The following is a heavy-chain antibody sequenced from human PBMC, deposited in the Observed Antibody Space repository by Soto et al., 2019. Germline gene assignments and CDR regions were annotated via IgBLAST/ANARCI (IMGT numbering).Heavy chain of an antibody. D-gene: IGHD2-21*02. Sequence: SETLSLTCSVSGGSISAGNYYWTWIRQHPGKGLEWIGYIYYSGSTYYNPSLKSRVLISVDVFKNQFYLNLSSVTAADTAVYYCARAPSVFCSSGDCYPQQWGQGTLVTVSS. V-gene: IGHV4-31*03. CDR3: ARAPSVFCSSGDCYPQQ. CDR1: GGSISAGNYY. J-gene: IGHJ1*01. CDR2: IYYSGST.